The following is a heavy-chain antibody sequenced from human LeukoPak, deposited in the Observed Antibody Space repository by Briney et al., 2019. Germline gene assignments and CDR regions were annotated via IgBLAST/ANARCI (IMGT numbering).Heavy chain of an antibody. CDR3: AKDRLIVAVAGNWFDP. D-gene: IGHD6-19*01. CDR2: ISYDGSNK. CDR1: GFTFSSYG. V-gene: IGHV3-30*18. J-gene: IGHJ5*02. Sequence: GGSLRLSCAASGFTFSSYGMHWVRQAPGKGLEWVAVISYDGSNKYYADSVKGRFTISRDNSKNTLYLQMNSLRAEDTAVYYCAKDRLIVAVAGNWFDPWGQGTLVTVSS.